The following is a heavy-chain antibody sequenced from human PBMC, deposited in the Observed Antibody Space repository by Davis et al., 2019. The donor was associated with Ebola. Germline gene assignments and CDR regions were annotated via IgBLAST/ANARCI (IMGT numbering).Heavy chain of an antibody. CDR2: INPNFGGK. D-gene: IGHD5-18*01. J-gene: IGHJ5*02. Sequence: AASVKVSCKASGYTFAAHYINWVRQAPGQGLEWMGRINPNFGGKIYAQKFQDRVTMTIDTSINTAYMELDRLRSDDTAVYYCARGHTYGRWDDWFDPWGQGTLVTVSS. CDR3: ARGHTYGRWDDWFDP. CDR1: GYTFAAHY. V-gene: IGHV1-2*06.